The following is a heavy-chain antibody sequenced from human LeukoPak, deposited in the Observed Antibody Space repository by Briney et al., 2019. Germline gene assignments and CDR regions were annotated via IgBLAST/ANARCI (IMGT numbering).Heavy chain of an antibody. V-gene: IGHV3-23*01. CDR2: ISDSGGST. J-gene: IGHJ4*02. CDR1: GFTFSTYG. D-gene: IGHD5-18*01. CDR3: AKDEAYTYGSFDN. Sequence: GGSLRLSCIGSGFTFSTYGMSWVRQAPGKGLEWVSAISDSGGSTYYTDSVKGRFTISRDNSKNTLYLQMNSLRAEDTALYYCAKDEAYTYGSFDNWGQGTLVTVSS.